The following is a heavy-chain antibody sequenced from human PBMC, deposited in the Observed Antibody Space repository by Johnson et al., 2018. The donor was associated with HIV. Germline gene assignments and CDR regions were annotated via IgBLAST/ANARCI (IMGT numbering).Heavy chain of an antibody. Sequence: MLLVESGGDVVQPGRSLRLSCAASGFTFSSYWMSWVRQAPGKGLEWVANIKQDGSETYYVDYVKGRFTISRDNSKNTLYLQMNSLSAEETAVYYCARDGSQLADAFDIWGQGTMVTVSS. CDR2: IKQDGSET. CDR3: ARDGSQLADAFDI. J-gene: IGHJ3*02. V-gene: IGHV3-7*01. CDR1: GFTFSSYW. D-gene: IGHD6-6*01.